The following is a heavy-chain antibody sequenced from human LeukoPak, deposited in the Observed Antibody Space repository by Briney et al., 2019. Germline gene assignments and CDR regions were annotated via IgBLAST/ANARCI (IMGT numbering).Heavy chain of an antibody. J-gene: IGHJ6*04. CDR2: ISSSSSYI. D-gene: IGHD3-10*01. CDR3: ARISSGSYRSGYYGMDV. Sequence: GGSLRLSCAASGFTFSSYSMNWVRQAPGKGLGWVSSISSSSSYIYYADSVKGRFTISRDNAKNSLYLQMNSLRAEDTAVYYCARISSGSYRSGYYGMDVWGKGTTVTVSS. V-gene: IGHV3-21*01. CDR1: GFTFSSYS.